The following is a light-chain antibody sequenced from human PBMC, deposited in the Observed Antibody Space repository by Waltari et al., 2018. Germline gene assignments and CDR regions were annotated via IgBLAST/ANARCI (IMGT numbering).Light chain of an antibody. Sequence: DIQMTPSPSSVSASVGDRVTLTCRASQDVSTWLAWFQQKPGKAPNLLIYGASSLQSGVPSRFTGTGSGTEFTLTISSLQPDDFATYYCQQAHTFPYTFGQGTNLEIK. CDR1: QDVSTW. V-gene: IGKV1-12*01. J-gene: IGKJ2*01. CDR3: QQAHTFPYT. CDR2: GAS.